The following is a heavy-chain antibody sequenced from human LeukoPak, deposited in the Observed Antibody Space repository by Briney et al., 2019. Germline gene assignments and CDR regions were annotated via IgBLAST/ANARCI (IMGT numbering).Heavy chain of an antibody. CDR1: GFTFSSYS. Sequence: PGGSLRLSCAASGFTFSSYSMNWVRQAPGKGLEWVSSISSSSSYIYYADSAKGRFTISRDNAKNSLYLQMNSLRAEDTAVYYCARDVGSGGSCYLCWGQGTLVTVSS. CDR2: ISSSSSYI. CDR3: ARDVGSGGSCYLC. V-gene: IGHV3-21*01. D-gene: IGHD2-15*01. J-gene: IGHJ4*02.